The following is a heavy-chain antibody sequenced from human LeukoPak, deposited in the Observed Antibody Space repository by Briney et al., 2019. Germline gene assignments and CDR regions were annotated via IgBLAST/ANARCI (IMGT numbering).Heavy chain of an antibody. Sequence: PSETLSLTCAVYGGSFSGYYWSWIRQPPGKGLEWIGEINHSGSTNYNPSLKSRVTISVDTSKNQFSLKLSSATAADTAVYYCARAYDFWSGYYGYWGQGTLVTVSS. J-gene: IGHJ4*02. CDR3: ARAYDFWSGYYGY. CDR1: GGSFSGYY. V-gene: IGHV4-34*01. D-gene: IGHD3-3*01. CDR2: INHSGST.